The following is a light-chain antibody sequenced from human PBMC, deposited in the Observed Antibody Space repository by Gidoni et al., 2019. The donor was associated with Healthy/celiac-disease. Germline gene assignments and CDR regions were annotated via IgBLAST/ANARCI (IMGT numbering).Light chain of an antibody. CDR3: QQYGSSLFT. CDR2: GAS. V-gene: IGKV3-20*01. Sequence: EIVLTQSPGTLSLSPGERATLSCRASQSVSSSYLAWYQQNPGQAPRLLIYGASSRATGIPDRCSGSGSGTDFTLTISRLEPEDFAVYYCQQYGSSLFTFGPGTKVDIK. J-gene: IGKJ3*01. CDR1: QSVSSSY.